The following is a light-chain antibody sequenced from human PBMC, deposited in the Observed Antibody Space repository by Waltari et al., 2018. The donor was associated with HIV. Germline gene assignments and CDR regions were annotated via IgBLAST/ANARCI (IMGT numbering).Light chain of an antibody. V-gene: IGLV1-47*01. Sequence: QSVLTQPPSATGTPGQRVTISCSGSSSNIGTNYVHWYQQLPGTTPKRLIERNNPRPPGGPDRLSPAKSGTAASLAIRGLRSEDEGDYYCAAWDDSRGGRGLVGGGTRLTVL. CDR1: SSNIGTNY. CDR2: RNN. J-gene: IGLJ2*01. CDR3: AAWDDSRGGRGL.